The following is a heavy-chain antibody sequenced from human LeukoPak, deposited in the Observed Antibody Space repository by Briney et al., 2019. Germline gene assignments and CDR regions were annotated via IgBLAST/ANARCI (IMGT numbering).Heavy chain of an antibody. V-gene: IGHV3-30-3*01. CDR3: ARLELRDHFDY. CDR2: ISYDGSIE. J-gene: IGHJ4*02. D-gene: IGHD1-7*01. Sequence: GGSLRLSCAASGFTFSSYAMHWVRQAPGKGLEWVAVISYDGSIEDYADSVKGRFTISRDNSKNTLYVQVNSLRADDTAVYYCARLELRDHFDYWGQGTLVTVSS. CDR1: GFTFSSYA.